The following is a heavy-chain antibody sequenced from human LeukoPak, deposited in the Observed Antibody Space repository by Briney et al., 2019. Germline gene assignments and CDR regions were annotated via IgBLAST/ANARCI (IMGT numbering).Heavy chain of an antibody. J-gene: IGHJ3*02. V-gene: IGHV3-23*01. CDR3: AKAIVVVPAAMGHAFDI. CDR1: GFTFSSYA. Sequence: GGSLRLSCAASGFTFSSYAMSWVRQAPGKGLEWVSAISGSGGSTYYADSVKGRFTISRDNSKNTLYLQMNSLRAEDTAVYYCAKAIVVVPAAMGHAFDIWGQGTMVTVSS. CDR2: ISGSGGST. D-gene: IGHD2-2*01.